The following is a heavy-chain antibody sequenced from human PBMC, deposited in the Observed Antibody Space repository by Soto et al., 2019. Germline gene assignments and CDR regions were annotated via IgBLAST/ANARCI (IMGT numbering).Heavy chain of an antibody. J-gene: IGHJ4*02. V-gene: IGHV3-23*01. Sequence: GGSLRLSCAASGFTFSSYAMGWVRQAPGKGLEWVSAISGSGGSTYYADSVKGRFTISRDNSKNALYLQMNSLRAEDTAVYYCAKDGGYAYYDSSGYYFGYWGQGTLVIVSS. CDR2: ISGSGGST. CDR1: GFTFSSYA. D-gene: IGHD3-22*01. CDR3: AKDGGYAYYDSSGYYFGY.